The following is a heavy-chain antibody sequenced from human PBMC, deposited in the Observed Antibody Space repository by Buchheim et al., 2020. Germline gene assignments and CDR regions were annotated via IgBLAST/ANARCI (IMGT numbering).Heavy chain of an antibody. D-gene: IGHD5-24*01. CDR2: ISGSGGST. CDR1: GFTFSSYA. V-gene: IGHV3-23*01. Sequence: EVQLLESGGGLVQPGGSLRLSCAASGFTFSSYAMSWVRQAPGKGLEWVSAISGSGGSTYYADSVKGRVTISRDNYKNTASLQMNSLRAGDTAVYYCAEGDNYFYYGMDVWAQETT. J-gene: IGHJ6*02. CDR3: AEGDNYFYYGMDV.